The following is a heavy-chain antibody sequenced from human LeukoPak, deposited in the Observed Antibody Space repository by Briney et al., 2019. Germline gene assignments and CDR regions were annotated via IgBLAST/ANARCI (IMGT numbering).Heavy chain of an antibody. CDR2: IIPVFGST. CDR1: GGTFPNYA. CDR3: ARTLYYNWGHFDL. Sequence: GASVKVSCKASGGTFPNYAITWVQQAPGQGLEWMGRIIPVFGSTNYAQKFQGRLTITADKSTSTASMELTSLRVEDTAVYYCARTLYYNWGHFDLWGQGTLVTVSS. D-gene: IGHD1-1*01. J-gene: IGHJ4*02. V-gene: IGHV1-69*06.